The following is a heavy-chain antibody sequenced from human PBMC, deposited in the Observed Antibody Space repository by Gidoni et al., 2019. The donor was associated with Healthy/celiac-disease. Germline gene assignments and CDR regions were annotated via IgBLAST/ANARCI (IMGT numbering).Heavy chain of an antibody. D-gene: IGHD6-13*01. CDR1: GGSFSGYY. V-gene: IGHV4-34*01. CDR2: INHSGST. J-gene: IGHJ4*02. CDR3: ARARRSKNYIAAAGIFDY. Sequence: QVQLQQWGAGLLKPSETLSLTCAVYGGSFSGYYWSWIRQPPGKGLEWIGEINHSGSTNYNPSLKSRVTISVDTSKNQFSLKLSSVTAADTAVYYCARARRSKNYIAAAGIFDYWGQGTLVTVSS.